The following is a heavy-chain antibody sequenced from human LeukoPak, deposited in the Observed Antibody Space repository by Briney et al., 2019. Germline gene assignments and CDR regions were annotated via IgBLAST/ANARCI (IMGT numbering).Heavy chain of an antibody. Sequence: PGGSLRLSCAASGFTFSSYVMHWVRQAPGKGLEYVSAISSNGGSTYYANSVKGRFTISRDNSKNTLCLQMGSLRAEDMAVYYCARPRDFWSGYYLDYWGQGTLVTVSS. V-gene: IGHV3-64*01. J-gene: IGHJ4*02. CDR3: ARPRDFWSGYYLDY. CDR2: ISSNGGST. CDR1: GFTFSSYV. D-gene: IGHD3-3*01.